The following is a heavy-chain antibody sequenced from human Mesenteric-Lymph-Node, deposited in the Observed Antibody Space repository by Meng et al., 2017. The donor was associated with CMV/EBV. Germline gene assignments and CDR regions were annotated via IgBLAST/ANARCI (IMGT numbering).Heavy chain of an antibody. D-gene: IGHD3-22*01. CDR2: ISAYNGNT. V-gene: IGHV1-18*01. Sequence: YTFTSYGISWVRQDPGQGLEWMGWISAYNGNTNYAQKLQGRVTMTTDTSTSTAYMELRSLRSDDTAVYYCARVSYDSSGYLFPWFDPWGQGTLVTVSS. CDR3: ARVSYDSSGYLFPWFDP. J-gene: IGHJ5*02. CDR1: YTFTSYG.